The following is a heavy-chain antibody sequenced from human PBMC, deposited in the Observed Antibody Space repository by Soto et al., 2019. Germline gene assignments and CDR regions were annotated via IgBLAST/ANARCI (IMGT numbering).Heavy chain of an antibody. J-gene: IGHJ4*02. Sequence: PGGALRLSCAASGFTFDNYAMSWVRQAPGKGLEWVSTISGSGGSTYYAGSVKGRFTISRDNSKNSLYLQMSSLRADDTAVYFCAKSRGYSGDYATHYWGQGTLVTVSS. V-gene: IGHV3-23*01. CDR1: GFTFDNYA. CDR2: ISGSGGST. CDR3: AKSRGYSGDYATHY. D-gene: IGHD1-26*01.